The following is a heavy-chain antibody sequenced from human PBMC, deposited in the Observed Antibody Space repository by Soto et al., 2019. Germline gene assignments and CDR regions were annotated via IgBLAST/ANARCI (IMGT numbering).Heavy chain of an antibody. CDR2: FDPEDGET. J-gene: IGHJ5*02. CDR1: GYTLTDLS. V-gene: IGHV1-24*01. Sequence: ASVKGSCKVSGYTLTDLSMHWVRQAPGKGLEWMGGFDPEDGETIYAQKFQGRVTMTEDTSTDTAYMELSSLRSEDTAVYYCATVSDYIWGSYRSNWFDPWGQGTLVTVSS. CDR3: ATVSDYIWGSYRSNWFDP. D-gene: IGHD3-16*02.